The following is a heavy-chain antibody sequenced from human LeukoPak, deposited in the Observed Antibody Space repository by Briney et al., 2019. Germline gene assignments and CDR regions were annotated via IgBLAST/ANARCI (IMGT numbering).Heavy chain of an antibody. V-gene: IGHV4-39*07. CDR2: IYYSGST. Sequence: SETLSLTRTVSGGSISSSSYYWGWIRQPPGKGLEWIGSIYYSGSTYYNPSLKSRVTISVDTSKNQFSLKLSSVTAADTAVYYCARSLHSSGWLLFDYWGQGTLVTVSS. CDR3: ARSLHSSGWLLFDY. D-gene: IGHD6-19*01. J-gene: IGHJ4*02. CDR1: GGSISSSSYY.